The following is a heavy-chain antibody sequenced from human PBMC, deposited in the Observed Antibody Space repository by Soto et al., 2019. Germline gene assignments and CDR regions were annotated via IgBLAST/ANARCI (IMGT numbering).Heavy chain of an antibody. CDR3: ATEIIVATISYYYYGMDV. CDR1: GYTLTELS. D-gene: IGHD5-12*01. J-gene: IGHJ6*02. Sequence: ASVMVSCKVSGYTLTELSMHWVRQAPGKGLEWMGGFDPEDGETIYAQKFQGRVTMTEDTSTDTAYMELSSLRSEDTAVYYCATEIIVATISYYYYGMDVWGQGTTVTVSS. V-gene: IGHV1-24*01. CDR2: FDPEDGET.